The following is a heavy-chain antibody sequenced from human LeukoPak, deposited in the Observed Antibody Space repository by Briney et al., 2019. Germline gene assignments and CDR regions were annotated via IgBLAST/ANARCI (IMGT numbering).Heavy chain of an antibody. CDR1: GYTFTVYY. J-gene: IGHJ4*02. CDR2: INPNSGGT. Sequence: ASVKVSFTASGYTFTVYYMHWVRQAPGQGLEWMGWINPNSGGTNYAQKFQGRVTMTRDTSTSTAYMELSRLRSDDTAVYYCARGEMATILDYWSQGTLVTVSS. V-gene: IGHV1-2*02. D-gene: IGHD5-24*01. CDR3: ARGEMATILDY.